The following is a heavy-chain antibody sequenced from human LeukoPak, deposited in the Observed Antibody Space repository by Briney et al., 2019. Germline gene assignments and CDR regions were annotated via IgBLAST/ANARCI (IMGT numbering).Heavy chain of an antibody. Sequence: ASVKVSCKASGYTFTNYGISWVRQAPGQGLEWMGWISAYNGNTNYAQKLQGRVTMTTDTSTSTAYMELRSLRYDDTAVYYCARGGYDITSLCPEYWGQGTLVTVSS. CDR2: ISAYNGNT. CDR3: ARGGYDITSLCPEY. D-gene: IGHD5-12*01. CDR1: GYTFTNYG. V-gene: IGHV1-18*01. J-gene: IGHJ4*02.